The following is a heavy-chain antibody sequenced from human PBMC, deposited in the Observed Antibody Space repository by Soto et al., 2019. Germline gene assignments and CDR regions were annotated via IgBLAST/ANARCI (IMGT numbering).Heavy chain of an antibody. CDR3: ARGIWVATTASYYFDS. D-gene: IGHD5-12*01. CDR2: INAGNGNT. V-gene: IGHV1-3*01. J-gene: IGHJ4*02. CDR1: GYTFSKYA. Sequence: QVQLVQSGPEVKKPGTSVILSCKASGYTFSKYALQWVRQALGQRLEWMGWINAGNGNTKYSENFQGRLTITRDTXAXTAYMDLRSLTSEDTAVYYCARGIWVATTASYYFDSWGQGTQVTVSS.